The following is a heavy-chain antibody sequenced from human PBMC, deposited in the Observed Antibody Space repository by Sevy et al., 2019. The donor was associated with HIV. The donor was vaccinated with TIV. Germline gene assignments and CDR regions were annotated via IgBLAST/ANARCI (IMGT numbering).Heavy chain of an antibody. CDR3: AREAGYCSNGVCYTGWFDP. J-gene: IGHJ5*02. CDR2: IYHLGST. CDR1: GGSVSSDNYY. Sequence: SETLSLTCAVSGGSVSSDNYYWTWIRQHPGKGLEWIGYIYHLGSTSSNPSLKSRVTISVDMSKNQFSLKLRSVTAADTAVYFCAREAGYCSNGVCYTGWFDPWGQGTLVTVSS. V-gene: IGHV4-31*11. D-gene: IGHD2-8*01.